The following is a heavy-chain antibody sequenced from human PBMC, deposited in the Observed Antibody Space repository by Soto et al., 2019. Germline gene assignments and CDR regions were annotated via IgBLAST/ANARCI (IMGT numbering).Heavy chain of an antibody. CDR1: GYTFSSYG. D-gene: IGHD1-26*01. CDR3: ARDLRRGYSGNYNWYDP. Sequence: QAPLVQSGAEVKKPGASVNVSCKAPGYTFSSYGISWVRQAPGQGLEWMGWINTFSGNTNYAPKLQGRLTITTDTSTSTAYMELRSLISDDTAIYFCARDLRRGYSGNYNWYDPWGQGTLVVVSS. J-gene: IGHJ5*02. CDR2: INTFSGNT. V-gene: IGHV1-18*01.